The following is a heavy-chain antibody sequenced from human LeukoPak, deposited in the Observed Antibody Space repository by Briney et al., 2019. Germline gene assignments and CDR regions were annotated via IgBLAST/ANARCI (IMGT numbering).Heavy chain of an antibody. V-gene: IGHV1-24*01. CDR1: GYTLTELS. J-gene: IGHJ6*03. D-gene: IGHD6-13*01. CDR3: ATSGLAAARPGYYYYYYYMDV. CDR2: FDPEDGEA. Sequence: ASVKVSCKVSGYTLTELSMHWVRQAPGKGLEWMGGFDPEDGEAIYAQKFQGRVTMTEDTSTDTAYMELSSLRPEDTAVYYCATSGLAAARPGYYYYYYYMDVWGKGTTVTVSS.